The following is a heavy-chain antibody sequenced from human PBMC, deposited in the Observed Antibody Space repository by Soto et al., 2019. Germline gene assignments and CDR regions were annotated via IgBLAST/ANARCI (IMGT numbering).Heavy chain of an antibody. CDR1: GFTVSSNY. CDR2: IYSGGST. Sequence: EVQLVESGGGLIQPGGSLRLSCAASGFTVSSNYMSWVRQAPGKGLEWVSVIYSGGSTYYADSVKGRFTISRDNSKNTLYLKMNSLRAEDTAVYYCAREPGYCSSTSCSYYFDYWGQGTLVTVSS. J-gene: IGHJ4*02. V-gene: IGHV3-53*01. D-gene: IGHD2-2*01. CDR3: AREPGYCSSTSCSYYFDY.